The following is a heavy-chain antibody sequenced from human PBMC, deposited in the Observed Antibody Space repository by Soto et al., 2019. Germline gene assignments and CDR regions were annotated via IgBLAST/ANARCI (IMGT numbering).Heavy chain of an antibody. Sequence: QVQLVESGGGVVQPGRSLRLSCAASGFTFSSYGMHWVRQAPGKGLQWVAVISNDGSNKFYADSVKGRFTISRDNSKNTLYLQMNSLRAEDTAVHYCAKDCGSTSCPGAMDVWGQGTTVTVSS. V-gene: IGHV3-30*18. CDR1: GFTFSSYG. CDR3: AKDCGSTSCPGAMDV. CDR2: ISNDGSNK. D-gene: IGHD2-2*01. J-gene: IGHJ6*02.